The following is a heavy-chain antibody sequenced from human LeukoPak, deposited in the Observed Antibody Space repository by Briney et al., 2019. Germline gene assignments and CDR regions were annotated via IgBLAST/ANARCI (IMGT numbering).Heavy chain of an antibody. J-gene: IGHJ4*02. CDR1: GYTLTELS. V-gene: IGHV1-18*01. CDR3: ARGSGYSTTGY. CDR2: ISAYNGNT. Sequence: ASVKVSCKVSGYTLTELSMHWVRQAPGKGLEWMGWISAYNGNTNYAQKLQGRVTMTTDTSTSTAYMELRSLRSDDTAVYYCARGSGYSTTGYWGQGTLVTVSS. D-gene: IGHD6-13*01.